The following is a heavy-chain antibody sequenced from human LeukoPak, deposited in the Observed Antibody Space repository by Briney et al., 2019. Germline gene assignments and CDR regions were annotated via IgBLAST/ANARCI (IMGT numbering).Heavy chain of an antibody. CDR3: PRVGPDRSSSWCSPPGFWFDP. D-gene: IGHD6-13*01. V-gene: IGHV1-18*01. J-gene: IGHJ5*02. CDR2: ISVYNGNT. CDR1: GYTFTSYG. Sequence: GASVKVSCMASGYTFTSYGISWVRQAPGQGLEWMGWISVYNGNTNYTQKLQCSGTMTTDTSTSTAYIELRSLRSDDAAVYYCPRVGPDRSSSWCSPPGFWFDPWGEGTLVTVSS.